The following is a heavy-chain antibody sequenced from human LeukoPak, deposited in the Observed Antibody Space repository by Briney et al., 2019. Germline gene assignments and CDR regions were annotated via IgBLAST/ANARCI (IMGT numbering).Heavy chain of an antibody. D-gene: IGHD3-22*01. CDR1: GGSISSSSYY. Sequence: NPSETLSLTCTVSGGSISSSSYYWGWIRQPPGKGLEWIGSIYYSGSTYYNPSLKSRVTISVDTSKNQFSLKLSSVTAADTAVYYCASDSSGYYYYFDYWGQGTLVTVSS. CDR3: ASDSSGYYYYFDY. J-gene: IGHJ4*02. V-gene: IGHV4-39*01. CDR2: IYYSGST.